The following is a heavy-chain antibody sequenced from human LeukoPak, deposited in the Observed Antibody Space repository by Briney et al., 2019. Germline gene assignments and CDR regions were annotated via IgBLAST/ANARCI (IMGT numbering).Heavy chain of an antibody. CDR1: GGSFSSGSYY. CDR3: ASGYSYGYVRI. Sequence: PSETLSLTCIVSGGSFSSGSYYWSWIRQPPGKGLEWIGYIYYSGSTNYNPSLKSRVTISVDTSKNQFSLNLSSVTAADTAVYYCASGYSYGYVRIWGQGTLVTVSS. V-gene: IGHV4-61*01. J-gene: IGHJ4*02. D-gene: IGHD5-18*01. CDR2: IYYSGST.